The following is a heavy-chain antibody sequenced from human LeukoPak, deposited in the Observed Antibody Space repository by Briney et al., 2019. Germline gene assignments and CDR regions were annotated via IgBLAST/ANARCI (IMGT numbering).Heavy chain of an antibody. D-gene: IGHD2-2*01. Sequence: SQTLSLTCTVSGASISSGGYYWSWIRQHPGKGLEWIGCISYSVSPYYNPSLKSRVTISVDTSRNQFSLKLSSVTAADTAVYYCARGPHCSSTSCYSEYFHHWGQGTLVTVFS. J-gene: IGHJ1*01. CDR2: ISYSVSP. CDR3: ARGPHCSSTSCYSEYFHH. V-gene: IGHV4-31*03. CDR1: GASISSGGYY.